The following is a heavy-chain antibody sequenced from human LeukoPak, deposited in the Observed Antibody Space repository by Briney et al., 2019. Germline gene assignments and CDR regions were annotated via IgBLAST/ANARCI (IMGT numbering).Heavy chain of an antibody. D-gene: IGHD4-23*01. CDR3: AREVGKYYYYYGMDV. CDR2: INHSGST. Sequence: PSETLSLTCAVYGGSFSGYYWSWIRQPPGKGLEWIGEINHSGSTNYNTSLKSRVTISVDTSKNQFSLKLSSVTAADTAVYYCAREVGKYYYYYGMDVWGQGTTVTVSS. CDR1: GGSFSGYY. J-gene: IGHJ6*02. V-gene: IGHV4-34*01.